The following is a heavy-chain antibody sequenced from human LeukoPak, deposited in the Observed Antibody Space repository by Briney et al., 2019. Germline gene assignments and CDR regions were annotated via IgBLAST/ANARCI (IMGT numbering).Heavy chain of an antibody. CDR2: IQHGGTT. D-gene: IGHD2-15*01. CDR3: TTVTHFYL. V-gene: IGHV3-15*01. Sequence: GGSLRLSCATSGFSFSGAWLSWVRQAPGKGLEWIGRIQHGGTTDYAAPVKGRFTISRDDSKATLYLQMDSLKTEDSAIYYCTTVTHFYLGGQGTLVTVSS. J-gene: IGHJ4*02. CDR1: GFSFSGAW.